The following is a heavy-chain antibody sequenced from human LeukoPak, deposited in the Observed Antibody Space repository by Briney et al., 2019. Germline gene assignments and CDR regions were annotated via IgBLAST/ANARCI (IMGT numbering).Heavy chain of an antibody. D-gene: IGHD3-22*01. CDR1: GGSISSGGYY. CDR2: IYYSGST. Sequence: PSETLSLTCTVSGGSISSGGYYWSWIRQHPGKGLEWIGYIYYSGSTYYNPSLMSRVTISVDTSKNQFSLKLSSVTAADTAVYYCARTNYYDSSGSSNWFDPWGQGTLVTVSS. V-gene: IGHV4-31*03. J-gene: IGHJ5*02. CDR3: ARTNYYDSSGSSNWFDP.